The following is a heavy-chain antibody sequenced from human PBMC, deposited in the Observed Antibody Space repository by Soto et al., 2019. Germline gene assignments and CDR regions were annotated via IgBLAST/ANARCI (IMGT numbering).Heavy chain of an antibody. J-gene: IGHJ4*02. D-gene: IGHD4-17*01. V-gene: IGHV4-61*08. CDR1: GGSISSGDYY. CDR2: IYYSGST. Sequence: SETLSLTCTVSGGSISSGDYYWSWIRQPPGKGLEWIGYIYYSGSTNYNPSLKSRVTISVDTSKNQFSLKLSSVTAADTAVYYCARGTTVETGSYWGQGTLVTVSS. CDR3: ARGTTVETGSY.